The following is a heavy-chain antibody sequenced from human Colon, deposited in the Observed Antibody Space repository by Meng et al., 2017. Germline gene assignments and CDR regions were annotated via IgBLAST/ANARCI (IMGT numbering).Heavy chain of an antibody. J-gene: IGHJ4*02. Sequence: QVPLGQSGAEVKKPGASVKVSCRASGYTLTGHYMHWVRQAPGQGLEWMGRINPDRGDTNYAQKFQGRVALTRDTSINTAYMELTGLRSDDTAVYYCAKIHLGDSGLDYWGQGTLVTVSS. D-gene: IGHD2-21*02. CDR3: AKIHLGDSGLDY. CDR1: GYTLTGHY. V-gene: IGHV1-2*06. CDR2: INPDRGDT.